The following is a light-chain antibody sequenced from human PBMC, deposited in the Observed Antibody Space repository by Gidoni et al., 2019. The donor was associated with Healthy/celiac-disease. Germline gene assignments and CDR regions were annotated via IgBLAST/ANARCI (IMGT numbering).Light chain of an antibody. Sequence: DIVMIQSQASLAVSLGERATINCKSSQSVLYSSKNNNYLAWYQSKPGQPPKLLIYWASTRESGVPDRFSGSGSGTNFTLTISSLQAEDVAVYYCQQYYSTPYTFGQGTKLEIK. CDR1: QSVLYSSKNNNY. CDR2: WAS. V-gene: IGKV4-1*01. CDR3: QQYYSTPYT. J-gene: IGKJ2*01.